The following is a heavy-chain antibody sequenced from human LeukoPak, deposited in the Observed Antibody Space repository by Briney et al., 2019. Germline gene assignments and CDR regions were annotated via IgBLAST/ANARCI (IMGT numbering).Heavy chain of an antibody. CDR1: GFTFSSYC. CDR3: ARDKAAAGNIDY. CDR2: IKQDGREK. J-gene: IGHJ4*02. Sequence: GGSLRLSCAASGFTFSSYCMSWVRQAPGKGLXWVANIKQDGREKYYVDSVNGRFTIYRDNAQNSLYLQMNSLRAEDTAVYCGARDKAAAGNIDYWGQGTLVTVSS. D-gene: IGHD6-13*01. V-gene: IGHV3-7*01.